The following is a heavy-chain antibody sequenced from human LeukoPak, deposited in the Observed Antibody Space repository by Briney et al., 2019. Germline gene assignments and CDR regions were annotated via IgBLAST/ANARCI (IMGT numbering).Heavy chain of an antibody. J-gene: IGHJ4*01. CDR3: TRDGTAPGLYFDL. D-gene: IGHD6-13*01. CDR1: GFTFSSYW. V-gene: IGHV3-7*01. Sequence: GGSLRLSCAVSGFTFSSYWMNWVRQAPGKGLEWVASIKQDGSEKSYVDSVKGRFTVSRDNAKNSLYLQMSSLRAEDTAVYYCTRDGTAPGLYFDLWGQGTLVTVSS. CDR2: IKQDGSEK.